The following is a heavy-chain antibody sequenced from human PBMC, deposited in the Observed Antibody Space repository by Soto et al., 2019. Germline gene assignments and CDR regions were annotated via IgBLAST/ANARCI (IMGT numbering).Heavy chain of an antibody. CDR3: ARGHCSGGDCHNWFDP. CDR1: GGSITSGNYY. V-gene: IGHV4-31*11. Sequence: PSETLSLTCAVSGGSITSGNYYWSWIRQDPGKGLEWIGYIHSNGNTNYNPSLKSRVTMSLDTSKNQFSLRLSSVTAADTAVYYCARGHCSGGDCHNWFDPSGQGTRVTVAS. CDR2: IHSNGNT. D-gene: IGHD2-15*01. J-gene: IGHJ5*02.